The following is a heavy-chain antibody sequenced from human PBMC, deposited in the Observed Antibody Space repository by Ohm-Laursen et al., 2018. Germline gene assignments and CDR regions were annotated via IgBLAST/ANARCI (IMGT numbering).Heavy chain of an antibody. Sequence: TLSLTCTVSGGSISSYYWSWIRQPPGKGLEWIGYIYYSGSTNYSPSLRSQVTISLDTSKNQFSLKLSSVTAADTAVYYCARELAYYDSSGLDAFDIWGQGTMVTVSS. CDR3: ARELAYYDSSGLDAFDI. J-gene: IGHJ3*02. D-gene: IGHD3-22*01. CDR1: GGSISSYY. V-gene: IGHV4-59*01. CDR2: IYYSGST.